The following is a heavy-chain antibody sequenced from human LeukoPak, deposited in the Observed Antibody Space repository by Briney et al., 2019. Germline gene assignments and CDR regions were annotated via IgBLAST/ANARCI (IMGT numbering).Heavy chain of an antibody. J-gene: IGHJ3*02. CDR2: ISYHGSNK. Sequence: QPGGSLRLSCETAGCTFSSYVMHWGRQAPGKGLEWVAVISYHGSNKYYADSVKGRFTISRDNCKNTLYLQMNSLRAEDTAVYYCARVGTPMVIHDASDIWGQGTMVTVSS. D-gene: IGHD5-18*01. CDR1: GCTFSSYV. V-gene: IGHV3-30*19. CDR3: ARVGTPMVIHDASDI.